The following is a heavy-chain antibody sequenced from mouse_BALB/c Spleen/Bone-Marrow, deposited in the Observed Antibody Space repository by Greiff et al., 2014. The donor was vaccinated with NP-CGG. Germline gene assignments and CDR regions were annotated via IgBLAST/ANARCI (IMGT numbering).Heavy chain of an antibody. V-gene: IGHV14-3*02. CDR2: IDPANGNT. D-gene: IGHD1-1*01. CDR1: GFNIKDTY. CDR3: AICYYGISGFAY. Sequence: VQLKQSGAELVKPGASVKLSCTASGFNIKDTYMHWVKQRPEQGLEWIGRIDPANGNTKYDPKFQGKATITADTSSNTAYLQLSSLTSEYTAVYCCAICYYGISGFAYWGQRPLVTVSA. J-gene: IGHJ3*01.